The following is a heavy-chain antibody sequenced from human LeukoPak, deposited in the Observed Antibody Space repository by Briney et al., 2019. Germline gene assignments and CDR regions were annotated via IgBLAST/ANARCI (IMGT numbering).Heavy chain of an antibody. CDR2: ISSSGSTI. Sequence: KPGGSLRLSCAASGFTFSDYYMSWIRQAPGKGLEWVSYISSSGSTIYYADSVKGRFTISRDNAKNSLYLQMNSLRAEDTAVYYCARSSRLCSSSSCWTYFYHGMDVWGQGATVTVSS. CDR3: ARSSRLCSSSSCWTYFYHGMDV. V-gene: IGHV3-11*01. D-gene: IGHD2-2*01. CDR1: GFTFSDYY. J-gene: IGHJ6*02.